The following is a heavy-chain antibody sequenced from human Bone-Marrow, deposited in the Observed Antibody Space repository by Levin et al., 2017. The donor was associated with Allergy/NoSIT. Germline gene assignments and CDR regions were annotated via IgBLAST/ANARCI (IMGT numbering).Heavy chain of an antibody. D-gene: IGHD3-16*01. V-gene: IGHV3-48*03. J-gene: IGHJ3*02. CDR1: GFTFTNFE. CDR2: ISVSSSTI. CDR3: ARDLGRPNRAGAFDI. Sequence: GESLKISCVASGFTFTNFEMNWVRQAPGKGLEWLSYISVSSSTIFYADSVKGRFTVSRDDAKNSLFLQMNSLRAEDTAVYYCARDLGRPNRAGAFDIWGQGTMVTVSS.